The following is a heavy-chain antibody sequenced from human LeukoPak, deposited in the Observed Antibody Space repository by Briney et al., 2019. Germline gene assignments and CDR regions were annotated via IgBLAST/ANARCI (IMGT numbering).Heavy chain of an antibody. CDR2: IYYSGST. J-gene: IGHJ4*02. D-gene: IGHD1/OR15-1a*01. CDR3: ARESNNEYHFDY. V-gene: IGHV4-30-4*08. Sequence: PSQTLSLTCTVSGGSISSGDYYWSWIRQPPGKGLEWIGYIYYSGSTYYNPSLKSRVTISVDTSKNQFSLKLSSVTAADTAVYYCARESNNEYHFDYWGQGTLVTVSS. CDR1: GGSISSGDYY.